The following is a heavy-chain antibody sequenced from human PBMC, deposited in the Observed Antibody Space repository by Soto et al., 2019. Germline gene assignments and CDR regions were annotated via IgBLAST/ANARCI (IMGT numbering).Heavy chain of an antibody. CDR3: ARDSRYYDFWSGYSWFDP. D-gene: IGHD3-3*01. CDR2: ISYDGSNK. V-gene: IGHV3-30-3*01. Sequence: GSLRLSCAASGFTFSSYAMHWVRQAPGKGLEWVAVISYDGSNKYYADSVKGRFTISRDNSKNTLYLQMNSLRAEDTAVYYCARDSRYYDFWSGYSWFDPWGQGTLVTVSS. CDR1: GFTFSSYA. J-gene: IGHJ5*02.